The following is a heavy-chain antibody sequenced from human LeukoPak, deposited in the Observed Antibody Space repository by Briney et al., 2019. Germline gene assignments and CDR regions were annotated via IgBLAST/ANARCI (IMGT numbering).Heavy chain of an antibody. J-gene: IGHJ3*02. CDR2: IYSGGST. CDR3: ARDDGVKAFDI. CDR1: GFTVSNHY. Sequence: GGSLRLSCAASGFTVSNHYMSWVRQATGQRLEWVSVIYSGGSTFYADSVKGRFTISRDNSKNTLYLQMNSLRAEDTAVYYCARDDGVKAFDIWGQGTMVTVSS. V-gene: IGHV3-53*01. D-gene: IGHD5-24*01.